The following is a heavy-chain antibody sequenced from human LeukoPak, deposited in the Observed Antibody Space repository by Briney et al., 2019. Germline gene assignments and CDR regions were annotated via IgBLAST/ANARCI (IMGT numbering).Heavy chain of an antibody. CDR2: IYYSGST. J-gene: IGHJ4*02. CDR3: ARMNYGSGSPDY. Sequence: SETLSLTCTVSGGSISSSDYYWGWIRQPPGKGLEWIGSIYYSGSTYYNPSLKSRVTMSVDTSKKQFSLRLRSVTAADTAVYYCARMNYGSGSPDYWGQGTLVTVSS. D-gene: IGHD3-10*01. V-gene: IGHV4-39*01. CDR1: GGSISSSDYY.